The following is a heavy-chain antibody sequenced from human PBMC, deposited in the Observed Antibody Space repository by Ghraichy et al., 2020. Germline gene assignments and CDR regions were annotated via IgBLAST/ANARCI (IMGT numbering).Heavy chain of an antibody. Sequence: SETLSLTCAVSGGSISSGGYSWSWIRQPPGKGLEWIGYIYHSGSTYYNPSLKSRVTISVDRSKNQFSLKLSSVTAADTAVYYCARGLYGDYDWFDPWGQGTLVTVSS. J-gene: IGHJ5*02. CDR3: ARGLYGDYDWFDP. D-gene: IGHD4-17*01. CDR2: IYHSGST. V-gene: IGHV4-30-2*01. CDR1: GGSISSGGYS.